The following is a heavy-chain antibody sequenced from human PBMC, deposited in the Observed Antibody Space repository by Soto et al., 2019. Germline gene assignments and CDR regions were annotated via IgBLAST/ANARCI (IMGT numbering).Heavy chain of an antibody. J-gene: IGHJ4*02. Sequence: SETLSLTCTVSGGSITSGGYCWTWIRQHPVKGLEWMGHIYYSGSTSYNPSLESRVTISIDTSKNQFSLKLTSVTAADTAVYYCARDGDYFGSGSPPLLSKWGQGTLVTVSS. V-gene: IGHV4-31*03. D-gene: IGHD3-10*01. CDR1: GGSITSGGYC. CDR3: ARDGDYFGSGSPPLLSK. CDR2: IYYSGST.